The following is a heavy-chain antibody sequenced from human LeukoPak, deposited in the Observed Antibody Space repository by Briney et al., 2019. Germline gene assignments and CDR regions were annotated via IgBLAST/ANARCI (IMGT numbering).Heavy chain of an antibody. CDR3: ARDESDFSKVAY. CDR2: IQYSGHT. D-gene: IGHD4-11*01. Sequence: SGTLSLTCAVSGSSISSNWCRWVRPPPGKSIGWIGEIQYSGHTNYNPSLKSRVTISVDKSKQQFSLTLDSVTAADTAMYYCARDESDFSKVAYWGQGTLVTVSS. V-gene: IGHV4-4*02. J-gene: IGHJ4*02. CDR1: GSSISSNW.